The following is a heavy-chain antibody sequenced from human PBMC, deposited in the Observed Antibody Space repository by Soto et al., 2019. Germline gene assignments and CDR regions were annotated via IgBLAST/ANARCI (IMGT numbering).Heavy chain of an antibody. D-gene: IGHD2-21*02. J-gene: IGHJ6*02. CDR1: GGTFSSYA. Sequence: SVKVSCKASGGTFSSYAISWVRQAPGQGLEWMGGIIPIFGTANYAQKFQGRVTITADESASTAYMELSSLRSEDTAVYYCASEYCGGDCYSAARYGMDVWGQGTTVTVSS. CDR2: IIPIFGTA. V-gene: IGHV1-69*13. CDR3: ASEYCGGDCYSAARYGMDV.